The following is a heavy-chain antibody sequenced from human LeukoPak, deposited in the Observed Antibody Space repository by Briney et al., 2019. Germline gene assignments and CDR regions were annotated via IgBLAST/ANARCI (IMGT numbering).Heavy chain of an antibody. D-gene: IGHD6-19*01. CDR1: GFTFGNYA. CDR2: ISASGGST. V-gene: IGHV3-23*01. Sequence: GGSLRLSCAASGFTFGNYAMSWVRQAPGKGLEWVSAISASGGSTYYADSVKGRFTISRDNSKNTLYLQMNSLRAEDTAVYYCARDGPYSSGFDYWGQGTLVTVSS. J-gene: IGHJ4*02. CDR3: ARDGPYSSGFDY.